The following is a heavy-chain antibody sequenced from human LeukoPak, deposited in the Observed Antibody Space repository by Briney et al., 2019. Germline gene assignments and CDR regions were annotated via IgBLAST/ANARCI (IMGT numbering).Heavy chain of an antibody. CDR2: ISYDGSNK. CDR1: GFTFNSYG. J-gene: IGHJ4*02. V-gene: IGHV3-30*18. Sequence: GGSLRLSCAASGFTFNSYGMHWVRQAPGKGLEWVAVISYDGSNKYYADSVKGRFTISRDNSKNTLYLQMNSLRAEDTAVYYCAKEGGSSLDYWGQGTLVTVSS. D-gene: IGHD6-6*01. CDR3: AKEGGSSLDY.